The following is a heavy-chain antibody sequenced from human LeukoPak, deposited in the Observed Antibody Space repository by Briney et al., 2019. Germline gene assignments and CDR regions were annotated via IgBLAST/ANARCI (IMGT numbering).Heavy chain of an antibody. V-gene: IGHV4-59*08. Sequence: SETLSLTCTVSGGSISSYYWSWIRQPPGKGLEWIGYIYYSGSTNYNPSLKSRVTISVDTSKNQFSLKLSSVTAADTAVYYCATTNRYGDYDYYYYYGMDVWGQGTTVTVSS. CDR3: ATTNRYGDYDYYYYYGMDV. CDR1: GGSISSYY. CDR2: IYYSGST. D-gene: IGHD4-17*01. J-gene: IGHJ6*02.